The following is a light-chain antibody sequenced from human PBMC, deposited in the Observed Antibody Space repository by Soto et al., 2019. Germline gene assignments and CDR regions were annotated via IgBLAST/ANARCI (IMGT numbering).Light chain of an antibody. CDR3: QQYYNWPPIT. V-gene: IGKV3-15*01. Sequence: EIVMTQSPATLSVSPGERATLSCRASQSVSRNLAWYQQKPGQAPRLLIYGASTRATGFPARFSGSGSGTEFTLTISILQSEDFAVYYCQQYYNWPPITFGQGTRLET. J-gene: IGKJ5*01. CDR2: GAS. CDR1: QSVSRN.